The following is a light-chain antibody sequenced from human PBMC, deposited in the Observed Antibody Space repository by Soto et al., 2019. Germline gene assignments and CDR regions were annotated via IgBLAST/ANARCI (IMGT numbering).Light chain of an antibody. CDR2: DAA. J-gene: IGKJ1*01. V-gene: IGKV1-39*01. Sequence: DIQMTQSPYSLSAAVGDRVTITCRASQNINTYLNWYQQKPGKAPKLLIFDAASLQSGVPSRFSGSGSRTDFTLTITSLQPEDFATYYCQQYENYWTFGQGTKVDIK. CDR1: QNINTY. CDR3: QQYENYWT.